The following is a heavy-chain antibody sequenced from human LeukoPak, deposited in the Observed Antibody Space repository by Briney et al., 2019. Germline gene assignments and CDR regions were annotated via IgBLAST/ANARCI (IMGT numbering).Heavy chain of an antibody. V-gene: IGHV4-34*01. J-gene: IGHJ5*02. CDR3: AIYYYGSGGWFDP. Sequence: SETLSLTCAVYGGSFSGYYWSWIRQPPGKGLEWIGEINHSGSTNYNPSLKSRVTISVDTSKNQFSLKLSSVTAADTAVYYCAIYYYGSGGWFDPWGQGTLVTVSS. CDR1: GGSFSGYY. CDR2: INHSGST. D-gene: IGHD3-10*01.